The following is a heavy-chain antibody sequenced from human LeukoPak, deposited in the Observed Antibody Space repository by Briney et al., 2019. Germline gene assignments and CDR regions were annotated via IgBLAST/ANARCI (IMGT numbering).Heavy chain of an antibody. D-gene: IGHD1-26*01. CDR2: ITSDGSGI. CDR3: PSGRLVGAPDY. V-gene: IGHV3-74*01. J-gene: IGHJ4*02. CDR1: GVTFSSYW. Sequence: PGGSLRLSCAASGVTFSSYWMHWVRQPPGKGLVWVSRITSDGSGIGYADSVKGRFSTYRDTAKNTLYLQKSTLRAEVTAVYCSPSGRLVGAPDYWGQGTLVTVSS.